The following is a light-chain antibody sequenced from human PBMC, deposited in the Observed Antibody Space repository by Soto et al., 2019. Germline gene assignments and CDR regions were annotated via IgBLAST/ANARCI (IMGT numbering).Light chain of an antibody. CDR1: QSVSSN. V-gene: IGKV3-15*01. CDR2: GAS. J-gene: IGKJ2*01. CDR3: QQYNTWPSMYT. Sequence: EIVMTQSPATLSVSPGERATLSCRASQSVSSNLAWYQQKPGQAPRLLIYGASTRATGIPARFSGSGSGTEFTITSSGLQSEDFAVYYCQQYNTWPSMYTFGQGTKLEIK.